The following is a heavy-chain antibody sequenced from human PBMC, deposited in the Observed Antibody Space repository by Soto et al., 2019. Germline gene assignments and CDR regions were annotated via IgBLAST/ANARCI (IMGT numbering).Heavy chain of an antibody. CDR3: SRVGWSNSKCYTRGMDV. D-gene: IGHD3-3*01. J-gene: IGHJ6*02. V-gene: IGHV4-4*07. CDR2: IYSNGTT. Sequence: PSETLSRTCPVSGCSISGYHWSWVRKPAGKGLEWVGRIYSNGTTNYSPYLKSRATMSLDTSKDQFSLDVNSGPAADTAVYYCSRVGWSNSKCYTRGMDVWGQGTTVT. CDR1: GCSISGYH.